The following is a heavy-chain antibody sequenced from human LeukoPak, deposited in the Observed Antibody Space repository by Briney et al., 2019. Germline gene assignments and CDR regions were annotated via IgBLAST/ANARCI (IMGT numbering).Heavy chain of an antibody. V-gene: IGHV5-51*01. CDR3: ARLMLDLSGYSGYDYGDA. D-gene: IGHD5-12*01. J-gene: IGHJ5*02. CDR2: IYPGDSDT. CDR1: GYSFTSYW. Sequence: GESLKISCKGSGYSFTSYWIGWVRQMPGKGLEWMGIIYPGDSDTRYSPSFQGQVTISADKSISTAYLQWSSLKASDTAMYYCARLMLDLSGYSGYDYGDAWGQGTLVTVSS.